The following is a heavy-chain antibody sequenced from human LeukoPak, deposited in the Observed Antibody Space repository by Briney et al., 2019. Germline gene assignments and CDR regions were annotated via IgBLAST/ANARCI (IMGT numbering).Heavy chain of an antibody. D-gene: IGHD4-17*01. CDR3: ATNEAGYGDFLPVGY. V-gene: IGHV1-8*01. CDR2: MNPNSGNT. J-gene: IGHJ4*02. CDR1: GYTFTSYD. Sequence: GASVKVSCKASGYTFTSYDINWVRQATGQGLEWMGWMNPNSGNTGYAQKFQGRVTMARNTSISTAYMELSSLRSEDTAVYYCATNEAGYGDFLPVGYWGQGTLVTVSS.